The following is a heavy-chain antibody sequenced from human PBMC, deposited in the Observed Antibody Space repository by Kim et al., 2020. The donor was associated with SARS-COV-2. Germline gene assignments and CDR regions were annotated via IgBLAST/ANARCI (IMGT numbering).Heavy chain of an antibody. CDR2: IDVANTNT. CDR1: GYTFTSYC. CDR3: ARDGRSVDYYFDY. Sequence: ASVKVSCKASGYTFTSYCLHWVRQAPGQSLEWMGWIDVANTNTHYSENFQGRVTISRDTSATTVYIELSSLRPEDTAVYYCARDGRSVDYYFDYWGQGTLVTVSS. J-gene: IGHJ4*02. V-gene: IGHV1-3*01.